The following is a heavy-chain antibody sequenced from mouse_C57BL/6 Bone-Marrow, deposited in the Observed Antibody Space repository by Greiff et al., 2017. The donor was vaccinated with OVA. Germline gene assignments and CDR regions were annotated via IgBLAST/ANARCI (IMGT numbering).Heavy chain of an antibody. J-gene: IGHJ3*01. Sequence: EVQGVESGGGLVKPGGSLKLSCAASGFTFSSYAMSWVRQTPEKRLEWVATISDGGSYTYYPDNVKGRFTISRDNAKNNLYLQMSHLKSEDTAMYYGAGPSRDYGYDAAYWGQGTLVTVSA. V-gene: IGHV5-4*01. D-gene: IGHD2-2*01. CDR3: AGPSRDYGYDAAY. CDR1: GFTFSSYA. CDR2: ISDGGSYT.